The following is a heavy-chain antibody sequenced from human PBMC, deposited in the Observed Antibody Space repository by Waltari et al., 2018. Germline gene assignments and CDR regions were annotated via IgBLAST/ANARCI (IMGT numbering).Heavy chain of an antibody. J-gene: IGHJ3*02. Sequence: QVQLQESGPGLVKPSETLSLTCTVSGGSISSYYWSWIRQPAGKGLEWIGRIYTSGSTNYNPSLKSRVTMSVDTSKTQFSLKLSSVTAADTAVYYCARGISSSSHDAFDIWGQGTMVTVSS. V-gene: IGHV4-4*07. CDR2: IYTSGST. D-gene: IGHD6-6*01. CDR3: ARGISSSSHDAFDI. CDR1: GGSISSYY.